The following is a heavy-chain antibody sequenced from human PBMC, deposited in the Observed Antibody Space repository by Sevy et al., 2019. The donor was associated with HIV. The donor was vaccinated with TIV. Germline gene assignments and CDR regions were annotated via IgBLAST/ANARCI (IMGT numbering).Heavy chain of an antibody. CDR3: ARQSGGDRLDYYGMDV. CDR1: HFSISSGYY. Sequence: SETLSLTCGVSHFSISSGYYWGWIRQTPGKGLEWIGNTYHGGSTYYNASLKSRVAISVDTSTNKLSLRLSSVTAADTAVYYCARQSGGDRLDYYGMDVWGQGTTVTVSS. V-gene: IGHV4-38-2*01. CDR2: TYHGGST. D-gene: IGHD2-21*02. J-gene: IGHJ6*02.